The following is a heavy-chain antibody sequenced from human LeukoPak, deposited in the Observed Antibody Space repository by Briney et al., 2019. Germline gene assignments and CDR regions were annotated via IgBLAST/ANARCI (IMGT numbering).Heavy chain of an antibody. CDR1: GFTFSSYG. Sequence: GGSLRLSCAASGFTFSSYGMHWVRQAPGKGLEWVAVISYDGSNKYYADSVKGRFTISRDNSKNTLYLQMNSLRAEDTAVYYCARDSIGAMVFDYWGQGTLVTVSS. V-gene: IGHV3-30*03. D-gene: IGHD5-18*01. CDR2: ISYDGSNK. CDR3: ARDSIGAMVFDY. J-gene: IGHJ4*02.